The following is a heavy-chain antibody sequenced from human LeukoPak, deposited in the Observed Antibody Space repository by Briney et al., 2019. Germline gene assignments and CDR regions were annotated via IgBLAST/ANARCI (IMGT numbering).Heavy chain of an antibody. V-gene: IGHV3-7*03. D-gene: IGHD3-22*01. Sequence: RGSLRLSCAASGFTFSSYWMSWVRQAPGKGLEWVANIKEDGSEKDYVGSVKGRFTISRDNAKNSLYLQMNSLGAEDTAVYYCARGMDYYDSSGYLYFDYWGQGTLVTVSS. CDR3: ARGMDYYDSSGYLYFDY. CDR1: GFTFSSYW. CDR2: IKEDGSEK. J-gene: IGHJ4*02.